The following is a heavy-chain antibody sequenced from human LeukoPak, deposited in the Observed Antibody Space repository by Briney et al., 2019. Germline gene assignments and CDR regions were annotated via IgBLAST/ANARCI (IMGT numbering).Heavy chain of an antibody. J-gene: IGHJ4*02. CDR2: IYYSGST. CDR3: ARVLRFLEWPTLIDY. V-gene: IGHV4-59*08. D-gene: IGHD3-3*01. Sequence: SETLSLTCTVSGGSISSYYWSWIRQPPGKGLEWIGYIYYSGSTYYNPSLKSRVTISVDTSKNQFSLKLSSVTAADTAVYYCARVLRFLEWPTLIDYWGQGTLVTVSS. CDR1: GGSISSYY.